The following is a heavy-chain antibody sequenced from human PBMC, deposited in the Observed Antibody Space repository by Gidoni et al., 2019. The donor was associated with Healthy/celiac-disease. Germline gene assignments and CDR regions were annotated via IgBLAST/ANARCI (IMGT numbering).Heavy chain of an antibody. CDR3: ARDQSDFGELSYYYYGMDV. CDR1: GFTFSSYG. D-gene: IGHD3-10*01. V-gene: IGHV3-33*01. CDR2: IWYDGSNK. J-gene: IGHJ6*02. Sequence: QVQLVASGGGVVQPGRSLRLSCAASGFTFSSYGMHWVRQAPGKGLEWVAVIWYDGSNKYYADSVKGRFTISRDNSKNTLYLQMNSLRAEDTAVYYCARDQSDFGELSYYYYGMDVWGQGTTVTVSS.